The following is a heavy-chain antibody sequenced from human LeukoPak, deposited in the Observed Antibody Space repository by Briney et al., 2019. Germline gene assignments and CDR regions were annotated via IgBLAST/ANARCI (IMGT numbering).Heavy chain of an antibody. CDR1: GFTFSSYA. CDR3: AKGLAVSGEDY. Sequence: PGRSLRLSCAASGFTFSSYAMHWVRQAPGKGLEWVAVISYDGSNKYYADSVKGRFTISRDNSKNTLYLQMSSLRAEDTAFYYCAKGLAVSGEDYWGQGTLVTVSS. J-gene: IGHJ4*02. CDR2: ISYDGSNK. V-gene: IGHV3-30-3*01. D-gene: IGHD6-19*01.